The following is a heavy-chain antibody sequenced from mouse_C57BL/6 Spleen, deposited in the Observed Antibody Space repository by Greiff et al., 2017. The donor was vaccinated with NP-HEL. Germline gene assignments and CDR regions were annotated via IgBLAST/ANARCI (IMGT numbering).Heavy chain of an antibody. CDR2: ISDGGSYT. Sequence: EVQLVESGGGLVKPGGSLKLSCAASGFTFSSYAMSWVRQTPEKRLEWVATISDGGSYTYYPDNVKGRFTISRDNAKNNLYLQMSHLKSEDTAMYYCAREGDYYGSSYSAWFAYWGQGTLVTVSA. D-gene: IGHD1-1*01. CDR1: GFTFSSYA. V-gene: IGHV5-4*01. J-gene: IGHJ3*01. CDR3: AREGDYYGSSYSAWFAY.